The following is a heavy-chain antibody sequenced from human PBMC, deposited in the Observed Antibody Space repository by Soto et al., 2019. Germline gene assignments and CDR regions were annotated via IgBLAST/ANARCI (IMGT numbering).Heavy chain of an antibody. CDR3: ASDCELVPASKGY. Sequence: QVQLVQSGAEVKKPGSSVKVSCKASGGTFSSYAISWVRQAPGQGLEWMGGIIPIFGTANYAQKFQGRVIVTEHESTSTAYMELRSLRSENTSVYDFASDCELVPASKGYWGQGTLVTVSS. CDR2: IIPIFGTA. D-gene: IGHD2-2*01. J-gene: IGHJ4*02. CDR1: GGTFSSYA. V-gene: IGHV1-69*12.